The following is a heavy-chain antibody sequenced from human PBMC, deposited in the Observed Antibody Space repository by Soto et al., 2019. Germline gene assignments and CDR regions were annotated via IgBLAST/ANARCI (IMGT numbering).Heavy chain of an antibody. J-gene: IGHJ3*02. D-gene: IGHD1-26*01. CDR2: ISYDGTNK. CDR1: GFTFRSFG. CDR3: AKVLPASGIEGGGDAFDI. Sequence: GGSLRLSCAASGFTFRSFGMHWIRQAPGKGLEWVALISYDGTNKYYADSVRGRFTISRDNSKNTLYLEMNTLRVEDTAVYYCAKVLPASGIEGGGDAFDIWGQGTMVTVSS. V-gene: IGHV3-30*18.